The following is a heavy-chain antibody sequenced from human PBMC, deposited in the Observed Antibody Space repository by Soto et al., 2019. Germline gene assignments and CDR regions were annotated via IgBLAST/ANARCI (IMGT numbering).Heavy chain of an antibody. CDR3: ERDKDRQQLAGNYCYGIDV. V-gene: IGHV1-69*12. D-gene: IGHD3-3*02. CDR1: GGTFGNSA. J-gene: IGHJ6*02. Sequence: QVQLVQSGAEVKKPGSSVTVSCKASGGTFGNSAISWVRQAPGQGLEWMGGIIPIFSTPDYAQKFQGRVTITADESTTTSYMELTSLKSEDTAVYYCERDKDRQQLAGNYCYGIDVWGQGTTVTVSS. CDR2: IIPIFSTP.